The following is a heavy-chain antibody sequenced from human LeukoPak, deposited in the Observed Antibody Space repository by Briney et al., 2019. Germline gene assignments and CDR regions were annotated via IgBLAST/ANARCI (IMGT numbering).Heavy chain of an antibody. J-gene: IGHJ5*02. CDR3: ARMSRESSDSPVHWFDP. Sequence: ASVKVSCKASGYTFTSYDINWVRQATGQGLEWMGWMNPNSGNTGYAQKFQGRVTLTRNTSISTAYMELSSLISEDTAVYYCARMSRESSDSPVHWFDPWGQGTLVTVSS. D-gene: IGHD6-19*01. V-gene: IGHV1-8*03. CDR1: GYTFTSYD. CDR2: MNPNSGNT.